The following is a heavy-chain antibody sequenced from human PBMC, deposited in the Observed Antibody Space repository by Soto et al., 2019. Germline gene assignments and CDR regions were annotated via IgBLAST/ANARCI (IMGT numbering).Heavy chain of an antibody. J-gene: IGHJ4*02. V-gene: IGHV1-69*01. CDR2: IIPIFGTA. Sequence: QVQLVQSGAEVKKPGSSVKVSCKASGGTFSSYAISWVRQAPGQGLEWMGGIIPIFGTANYAQKYQGRVTITADESTSTAYMELSSLRSEATAVYYCARVLGSPLVRATRMGYYFDYWGQGTLVTVSS. CDR3: ARVLGSPLVRATRMGYYFDY. D-gene: IGHD1-26*01. CDR1: GGTFSSYA.